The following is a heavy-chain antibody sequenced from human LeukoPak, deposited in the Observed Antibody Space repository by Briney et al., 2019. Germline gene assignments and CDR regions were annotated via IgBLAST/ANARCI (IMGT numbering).Heavy chain of an antibody. CDR3: ARDHVTRYCSGGSCWGTDY. CDR1: GFTFSSYW. J-gene: IGHJ4*02. D-gene: IGHD2-15*01. CDR2: INGDGRNI. Sequence: GGSLRLSCVASGFTFSSYWMHWVRQDPRKGLVWVSRINGDGRNINYADSVRGRFTISRDNAKNTLYLQMNTLRVEDTAVYYCARDHVTRYCSGGSCWGTDYWGQGTLVTVSS. V-gene: IGHV3-74*01.